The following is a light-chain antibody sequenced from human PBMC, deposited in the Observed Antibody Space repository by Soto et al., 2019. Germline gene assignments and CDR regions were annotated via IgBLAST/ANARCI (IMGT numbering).Light chain of an antibody. CDR3: GTWDSSLSAYV. V-gene: IGLV1-51*01. CDR2: DNN. J-gene: IGLJ1*01. Sequence: QSVLTQPPSVSAAPGQKVTISCSGSSSNIGNNYVSWYQQLPGTAPKLLIYDNNKRPSGIPDPFCGSKSGTSATLGITGLQTGDEADYYCGTWDSSLSAYVFGTGTKLTVL. CDR1: SSNIGNNY.